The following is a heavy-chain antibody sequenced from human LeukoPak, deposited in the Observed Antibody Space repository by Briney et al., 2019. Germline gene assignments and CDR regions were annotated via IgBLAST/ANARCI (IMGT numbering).Heavy chain of an antibody. J-gene: IGHJ4*02. CDR1: GFTFSSYA. V-gene: IGHV3-30-3*01. CDR2: ISYDGSNK. Sequence: GGSLRLSCAASGFTFSSYAMHWVRQAPGKGLEWVAVISYDGSNKYYADSVKGRFTISRDNSKNTLYLQMNSLRAEDTAVYYCARDFNSFLYYYGSGSYPDYWGQGTLVTASS. D-gene: IGHD3-10*01. CDR3: ARDFNSFLYYYGSGSYPDY.